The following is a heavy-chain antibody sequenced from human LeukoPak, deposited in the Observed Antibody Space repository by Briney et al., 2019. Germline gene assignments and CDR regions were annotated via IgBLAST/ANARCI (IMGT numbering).Heavy chain of an antibody. CDR1: GFTFRSYA. CDR3: ARDSGYSYADDY. Sequence: GGSLRLSCAASGFTFRSYAMQRVRQAPGKGLKWVSYITYNSGTIFYADSVKGRFTISRDNAKDSLYLQMSSLRDEDTAVYYCARDSGYSYADDYWGQGTLVTVSS. CDR2: ITYNSGTI. D-gene: IGHD5-18*01. V-gene: IGHV3-48*02. J-gene: IGHJ4*02.